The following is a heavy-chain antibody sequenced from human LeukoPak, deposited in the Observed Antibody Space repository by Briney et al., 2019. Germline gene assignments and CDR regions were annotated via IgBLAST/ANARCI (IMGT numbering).Heavy chain of an antibody. V-gene: IGHV3-7*01. CDR1: GFTFSSYW. J-gene: IGHJ4*02. D-gene: IGHD6-13*01. Sequence: PGGSLRLSCAASGFTFSSYWMSWVRQAPGKGLEWVANIKQDGSEKYYVDSVKGRFTISRDNAKNSLYLQMNSLRAEDTAVYYCARGPFRSSSSPYYFDYWGQGTLVTVSS. CDR3: ARGPFRSSSSPYYFDY. CDR2: IKQDGSEK.